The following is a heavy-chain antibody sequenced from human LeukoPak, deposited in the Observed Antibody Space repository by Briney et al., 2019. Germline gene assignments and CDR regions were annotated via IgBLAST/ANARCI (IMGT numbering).Heavy chain of an antibody. CDR1: GFTFSSYA. Sequence: GGSLRLSCAASGFTFSSYAISWIRQAPGKRPEWVSSISGFGGSTYYADSVKGRFTISRDNSKNTVYLQMNSLRAEDTALYYCAKASAGYDNFDYWGQGTLVTVSS. V-gene: IGHV3-23*01. CDR3: AKASAGYDNFDY. D-gene: IGHD5-12*01. J-gene: IGHJ4*02. CDR2: ISGFGGST.